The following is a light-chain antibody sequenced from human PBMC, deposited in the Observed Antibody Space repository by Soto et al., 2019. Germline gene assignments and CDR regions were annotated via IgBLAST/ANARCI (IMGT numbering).Light chain of an antibody. Sequence: DIQMTQSPSSLSASIGDRVTITCRASQSMSSYLNWYQQKPGKVPKLLIYAATNVQGGVPSRFSGRGAGTDFTLTISSLQPEDFATYYCQQTYSAPITFGQGTRLVI. CDR3: QQTYSAPIT. V-gene: IGKV1-39*01. CDR2: AAT. CDR1: QSMSSY. J-gene: IGKJ5*01.